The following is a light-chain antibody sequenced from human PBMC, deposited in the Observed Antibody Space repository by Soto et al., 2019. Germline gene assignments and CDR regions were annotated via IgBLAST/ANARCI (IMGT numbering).Light chain of an antibody. CDR3: SSYTRRSTYV. CDR2: DVS. J-gene: IGLJ1*01. Sequence: QSALTQPASESGSPGQSITIPCSGTSSDVGSYNVVSWYQQHPGKAPKLVIYDVSNRPSGVSPRFSGAKSGNTASLTIAGLQAEDEADYYCSSYTRRSTYVFGTGTKVTVL. V-gene: IGLV2-14*03. CDR1: SSDVGSYNV.